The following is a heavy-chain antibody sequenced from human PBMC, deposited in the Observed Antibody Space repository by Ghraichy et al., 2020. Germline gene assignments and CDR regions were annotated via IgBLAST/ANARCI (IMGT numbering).Heavy chain of an antibody. V-gene: IGHV3-48*04. J-gene: IGHJ4*02. D-gene: IGHD3-9*01. CDR3: ARDRESADILTGYSPLDY. Sequence: SCAASGFTFSSYSMNWVRQAPGKGLEWVSYISSSSTIYYADSVKGRFTISRDNAKNSLYLQMNSLRAEDTAVYYCARDRESADILTGYSPLDYWGQGTLVTVSS. CDR2: ISSSSTI. CDR1: GFTFSSYS.